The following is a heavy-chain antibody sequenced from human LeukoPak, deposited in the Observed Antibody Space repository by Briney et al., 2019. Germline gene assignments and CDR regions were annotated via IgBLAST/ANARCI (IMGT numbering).Heavy chain of an antibody. Sequence: GSLKLSCAASGFTFSNYAMHWVRQAPGKVLDWVAFIRYNGTNKNYADSVKGRFTISRDNSKNALYLEMSSLRLEDTAVYYCVRGNGIDYWGQGTLVTVSS. D-gene: IGHD4-23*01. V-gene: IGHV3-30*02. J-gene: IGHJ4*02. CDR2: IRYNGTNK. CDR1: GFTFSNYA. CDR3: VRGNGIDY.